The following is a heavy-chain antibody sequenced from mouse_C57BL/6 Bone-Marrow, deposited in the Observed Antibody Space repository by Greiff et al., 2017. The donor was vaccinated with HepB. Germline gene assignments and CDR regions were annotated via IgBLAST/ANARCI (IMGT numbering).Heavy chain of an antibody. CDR2: ISSGGSYT. J-gene: IGHJ4*01. CDR1: GFTFSSYG. D-gene: IGHD1-1*01. V-gene: IGHV5-6*01. CDR3: ARLSHYYCSSYYAMDY. Sequence: EVQGVESGGDLVKPGGSLKLSCAASGFTFSSYGMSWVRQTPDKRLEWVATISSGGSYTYYPDSVKGRFTISRDNAKNTLYLQMSSLKSEDTAMYYCARLSHYYCSSYYAMDYWGQGTSVTVSS.